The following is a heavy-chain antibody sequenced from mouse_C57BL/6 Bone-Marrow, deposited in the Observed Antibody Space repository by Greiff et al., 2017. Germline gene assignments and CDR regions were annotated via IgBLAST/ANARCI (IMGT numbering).Heavy chain of an antibody. J-gene: IGHJ4*01. CDR2: ISDGGSYT. V-gene: IGHV5-4*03. CDR1: GFTFSSYA. CDR3: ASPYSNYVDYYAMDY. D-gene: IGHD2-5*01. Sequence: EVMLVESGGGLVKPGGSLKLSCAASGFTFSSYAMSWVRQTPEKRLEWVATISDGGSYTYYPDNVKGRFTISRDNAKNNLYLQMSHLKSEDTAMYYCASPYSNYVDYYAMDYWGKGTSVTVSS.